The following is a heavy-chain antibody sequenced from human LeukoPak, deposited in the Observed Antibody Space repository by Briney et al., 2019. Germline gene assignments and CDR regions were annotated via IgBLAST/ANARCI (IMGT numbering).Heavy chain of an antibody. D-gene: IGHD6-6*01. CDR1: GFTFSTYS. V-gene: IGHV3-48*01. CDR3: ARDRARTFDY. J-gene: IGHJ4*02. CDR2: ISGSSSTI. Sequence: PGGSLRLSCAASGFTFSTYSMHWLRQAPGKGLEWVSYISGSSSTIYYADSVKGRFTISRDNAKNSLYVQMNSLRAEDTAVYYCARDRARTFDYWGQGTLVTVSS.